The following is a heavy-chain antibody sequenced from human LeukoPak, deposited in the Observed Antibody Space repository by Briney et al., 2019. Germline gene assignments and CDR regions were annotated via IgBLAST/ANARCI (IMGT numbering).Heavy chain of an antibody. Sequence: SETLSLTCTVSGGSISSYYWSWIRQPPGKGLEWIGYIYYSGSTNYNPSLKSRVTISVDTSKNQFSLKLSSVTAADTAVYYCAAYNWNDEGFDYWGKGTLVTVSS. CDR3: AAYNWNDEGFDY. D-gene: IGHD1-20*01. V-gene: IGHV4-59*01. J-gene: IGHJ4*02. CDR2: IYYSGST. CDR1: GGSISSYY.